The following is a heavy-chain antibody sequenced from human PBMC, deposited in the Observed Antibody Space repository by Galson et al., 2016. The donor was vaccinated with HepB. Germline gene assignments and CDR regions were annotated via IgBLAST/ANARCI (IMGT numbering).Heavy chain of an antibody. Sequence: SLRLSCAASGFSFSNSGMRWVRQAPGRGLEWVSGITRSGDATHYADFVKGRFTISRDHSKNTLYLQMNSLRAEDTAVYYCAREGHYSAWFVIDYWGQGTLVTVSS. V-gene: IGHV3-23*01. J-gene: IGHJ4*02. CDR3: AREGHYSAWFVIDY. CDR2: ITRSGDAT. D-gene: IGHD6-19*01. CDR1: GFSFSNSG.